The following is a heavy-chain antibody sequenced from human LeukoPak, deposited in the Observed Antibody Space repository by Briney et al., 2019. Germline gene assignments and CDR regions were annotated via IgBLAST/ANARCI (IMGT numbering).Heavy chain of an antibody. D-gene: IGHD3-3*01. CDR2: MSPHSGET. J-gene: IGHJ4*02. CDR3: ARAIMLFGVIIPWYFDS. Sequence: GASVKVSCKASGYTFSNYDISWVRQATGQRLEWMGWMSPHSGETNYGKKFQGRVSITRDTSLSTAYMELSGLRTEDTAVYYCARAIMLFGVIIPWYFDSWGQGTLVTVSS. V-gene: IGHV1-8*03. CDR1: GYTFSNYD.